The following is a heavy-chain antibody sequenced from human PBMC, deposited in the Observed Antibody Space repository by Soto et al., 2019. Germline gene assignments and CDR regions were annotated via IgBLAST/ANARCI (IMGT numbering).Heavy chain of an antibody. CDR3: VRDVIWSATLIWGVVARSFDI. J-gene: IGHJ3*02. D-gene: IGHD3-3*01. CDR1: GYTFMNYG. Sequence: QAQLVQSGAEVRKPGASVNVSCRTSGYTFMNYGVSWVHQAPGQGLVWMGWINTYNGQTNVAQNFQGRVTLSSDASARTVSMELMSLRSDDTAMYFCVRDVIWSATLIWGVVARSFDIWGQGTAVTLSS. V-gene: IGHV1-18*01. CDR2: INTYNGQT.